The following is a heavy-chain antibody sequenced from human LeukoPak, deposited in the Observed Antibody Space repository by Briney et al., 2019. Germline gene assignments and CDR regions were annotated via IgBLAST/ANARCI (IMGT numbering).Heavy chain of an antibody. CDR2: MSAYNGNT. V-gene: IGHV1-18*01. J-gene: IGHJ5*02. CDR3: ARDDKSGSWSWFAP. CDR1: GYTFTSYG. Sequence: RRASVKVSCKASGYTFTSYGISWVRQAPGQGLEWLGWMSAYNGNTNYAEKLQGRVTMTTDTSTSTAYMELRSLRSDDTAVYYCARDDKSGSWSWFAPWGRGTLVTVSS. D-gene: IGHD1-26*01.